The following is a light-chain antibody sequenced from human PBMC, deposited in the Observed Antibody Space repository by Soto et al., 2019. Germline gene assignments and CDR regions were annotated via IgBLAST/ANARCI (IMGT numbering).Light chain of an antibody. CDR2: AAS. J-gene: IGKJ5*01. Sequence: DIQLTQSPSFLSASVGDRGTLTCRASQGISSYLAWYQQKPGKAPKLLIYAASTLQSGVPSRFSGSGSGTELTLTISSLQSEDFATYYCQQLNSYPITFGQGTRLEIK. CDR1: QGISSY. V-gene: IGKV1-9*01. CDR3: QQLNSYPIT.